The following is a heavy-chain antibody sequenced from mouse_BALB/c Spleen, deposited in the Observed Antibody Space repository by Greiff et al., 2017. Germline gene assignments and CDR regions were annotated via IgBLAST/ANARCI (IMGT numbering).Heavy chain of an antibody. CDR1: GFSLTSYG. CDR3: ARGGPYYYYAMDY. Sequence: VQVVESGPGLVAPSQSLSITCTVSGFSLTSYGVHWVRQPPGKGLEWLGVIWAGGSTNYNSALMSRLSISKDNSKSQVFLKMNSLQTDDTAMYYCARGGPYYYYAMDYWGQGTSVTVSS. J-gene: IGHJ4*01. D-gene: IGHD1-1*01. CDR2: IWAGGST. V-gene: IGHV2-9*02.